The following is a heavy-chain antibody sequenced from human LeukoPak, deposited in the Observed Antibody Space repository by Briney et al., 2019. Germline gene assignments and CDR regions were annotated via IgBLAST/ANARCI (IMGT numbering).Heavy chain of an antibody. D-gene: IGHD7-27*01. CDR2: TYYRSKWYN. V-gene: IGHV6-1*01. CDR3: AREQTGDQNFDY. Sequence: SQTLSLTCAISGDSVSSNTAAWSWIRQATWRGLEWLGRTYYRSKWYNNYAVSVKSRISIKPDTSKNQFSLQLKSVTPEDTAVYYCAREQTGDQNFDYWGQGTLVTVSS. J-gene: IGHJ4*02. CDR1: GDSVSSNTAA.